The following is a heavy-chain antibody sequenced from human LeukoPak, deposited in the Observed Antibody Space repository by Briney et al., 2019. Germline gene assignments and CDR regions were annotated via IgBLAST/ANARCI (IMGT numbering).Heavy chain of an antibody. J-gene: IGHJ4*02. CDR2: INLNNGGP. CDR1: GYTFTGYF. Sequence: ASVKVSCKASGYTFTGYFMHWVRQAPGQGLELMGWINLNNGGPASGKKFRGRVIMPRDTSITTAYIDLSSLRSDETAIYSCARQFGGIIAIDYWGQGTLVTVSS. D-gene: IGHD3-16*02. V-gene: IGHV1-2*02. CDR3: ARQFGGIIAIDY.